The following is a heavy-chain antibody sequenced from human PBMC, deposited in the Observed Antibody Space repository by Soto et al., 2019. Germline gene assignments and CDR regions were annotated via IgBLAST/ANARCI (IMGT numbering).Heavy chain of an antibody. Sequence: EMQLVESGGGLVQPGGSLRLSCAASGFTFNNYWMHWVRQPPGKGLEWVSRINGEGGSITYADSVEGRFTISRDNAKNMVYRQMNSLRAEDTAVYYCARGTGPGGIWGQGTMVTVSS. CDR2: INGEGGSI. CDR1: GFTFNNYW. V-gene: IGHV3-74*01. CDR3: ARGTGPGGI. D-gene: IGHD3-10*01. J-gene: IGHJ3*02.